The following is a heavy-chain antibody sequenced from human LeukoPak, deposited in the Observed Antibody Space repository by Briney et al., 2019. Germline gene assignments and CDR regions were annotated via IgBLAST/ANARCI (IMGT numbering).Heavy chain of an antibody. CDR2: IKRKTDGGTT. CDR1: GFTFSNAW. Sequence: PGGSPRLSCAASGFTFSNAWMSWVRQAPGKGLEWVGRIKRKTDGGTTEYAAPVKGRFTISRDDSKNTLYLQMNSLKSEDTAVYYCTANWNDDYWGQGTLVTVSS. J-gene: IGHJ4*02. CDR3: TANWNDDY. D-gene: IGHD1-1*01. V-gene: IGHV3-15*01.